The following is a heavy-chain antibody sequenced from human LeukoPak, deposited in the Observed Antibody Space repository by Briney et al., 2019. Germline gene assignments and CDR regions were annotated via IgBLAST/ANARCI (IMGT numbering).Heavy chain of an antibody. J-gene: IGHJ4*02. D-gene: IGHD3-10*01. CDR2: IYSGGST. CDR1: GFTVSSNY. CDR3: ASSGALWFGEFRDY. Sequence: SGGSLRLSCAASGFTVSSNYMSWVRQAPGKGLEWVSVIYSGGSTYYADSVKGRFTISRDNSKNTLYLQMNSLRAEDTAVYYCASSGALWFGEFRDYWGQGTLVTVSS. V-gene: IGHV3-66*01.